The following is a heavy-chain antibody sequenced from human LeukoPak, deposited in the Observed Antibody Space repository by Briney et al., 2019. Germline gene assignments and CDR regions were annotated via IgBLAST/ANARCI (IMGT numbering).Heavy chain of an antibody. CDR1: GFTFSSYE. Sequence: PGGSLRLSCAASGFTFSSYETNWDRQAPGKGLEWVSYISSSGSPIYYADSVKGRFTISRDNAQNSMYLQMNSLRAEDTAVYYCAGGSGLVFDYWGQGTVVTVSS. D-gene: IGHD6-19*01. CDR3: AGGSGLVFDY. V-gene: IGHV3-48*03. J-gene: IGHJ4*02. CDR2: ISSSGSPI.